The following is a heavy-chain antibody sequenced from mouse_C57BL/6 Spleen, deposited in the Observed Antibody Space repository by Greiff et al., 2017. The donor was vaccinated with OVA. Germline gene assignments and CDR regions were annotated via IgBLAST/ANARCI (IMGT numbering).Heavy chain of an antibody. V-gene: IGHV1-15*01. CDR3: TRLHYYGSSFAY. D-gene: IGHD1-1*01. Sequence: VKLVESGAELVRPGASVTLSCKASGYTFTDYEMHWVKQTPVHGLEWIGAIDPETGGTAYNQKFKGKAILTADKSSSTAYMELRSLTSEDSAVYYCTRLHYYGSSFAYWGQGTLVTVSA. CDR1: GYTFTDYE. CDR2: IDPETGGT. J-gene: IGHJ3*01.